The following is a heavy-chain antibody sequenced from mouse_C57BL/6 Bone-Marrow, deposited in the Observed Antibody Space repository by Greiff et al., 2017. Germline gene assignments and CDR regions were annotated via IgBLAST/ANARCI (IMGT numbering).Heavy chain of an antibody. CDR1: GYAFSSSW. J-gene: IGHJ3*01. D-gene: IGHD1-1*01. CDR3: ARAITTVVATRCYWFAY. CDR2: IYPGDGDT. V-gene: IGHV1-82*01. Sequence: VQLQQSGPELVKPGASVKISCKASGYAFSSSWMNWVKQRPGKGLGWIGRIYPGDGDTNYNGKFKGKATLTADKSSSTAYMQLSSLTSEDSAVFFCARAITTVVATRCYWFAYWGQGTLVTVSA.